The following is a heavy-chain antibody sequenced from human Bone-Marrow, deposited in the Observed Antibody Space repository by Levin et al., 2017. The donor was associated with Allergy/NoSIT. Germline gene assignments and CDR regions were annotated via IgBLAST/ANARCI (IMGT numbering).Heavy chain of an antibody. D-gene: IGHD3-10*01. CDR2: IRSKPYGETT. J-gene: IGHJ6*02. CDR1: GFNFHDYG. CDR3: TRDLASGLLSFGELYYYHYGMDV. Sequence: KPGGSLRLSCTGSGFNFHDYGISWFRQAPGKGLEWVGLIRSKPYGETTEYAASVKGRFIISRDDSKGTAHLQMNSLKTEDTAVYSCTRDLASGLLSFGELYYYHYGMDVWGHGTTVTVS. V-gene: IGHV3-49*05.